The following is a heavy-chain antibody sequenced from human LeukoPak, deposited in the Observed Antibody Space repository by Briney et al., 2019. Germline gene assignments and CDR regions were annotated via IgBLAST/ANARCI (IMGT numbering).Heavy chain of an antibody. Sequence: PSETLSLTCTVSGGSISSYYWSWIRQPPGKGLEWIGYIYYSGSTNCNPSLKSRVTISVDTSKNQFSLKLSSVTAADTAVYYCARVSPERLRYMDVWGKGTTVTISS. J-gene: IGHJ6*03. D-gene: IGHD2/OR15-2a*01. CDR3: ARVSPERLRYMDV. V-gene: IGHV4-59*01. CDR1: GGSISSYY. CDR2: IYYSGST.